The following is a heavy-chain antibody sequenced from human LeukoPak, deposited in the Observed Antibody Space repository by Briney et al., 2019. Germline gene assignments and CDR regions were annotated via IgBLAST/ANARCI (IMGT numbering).Heavy chain of an antibody. V-gene: IGHV3-7*02. D-gene: IGHD3-22*01. J-gene: IGHJ4*02. CDR2: INEDGSGK. Sequence: PGGSLRLSCAASGFTFSNYWMTWFRQAPGKGLEWVANINEDGSGKYYVDSVKGRFTISRDDSKYTLYLQMNSLRAEDTAVYYCARAGNFDSGGYYYGIDYWGQGTLVTVSS. CDR3: ARAGNFDSGGYYYGIDY. CDR1: GFTFSNYW.